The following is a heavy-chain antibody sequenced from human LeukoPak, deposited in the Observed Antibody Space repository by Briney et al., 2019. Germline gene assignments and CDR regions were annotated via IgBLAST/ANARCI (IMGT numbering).Heavy chain of an antibody. CDR3: ARGYCNDKSCYYNP. V-gene: IGHV3-48*01. J-gene: IGHJ5*02. CDR1: GFTFSDYS. Sequence: GGSLRLSCAASGFTFSDYSMNWVRQAPGKGLEWISYISSSSSARSFADSVKGRFTISRDNAENSLYLQMNNLRADDTAVYYCARGYCNDKSCYYNPWGQGTPVTVSS. CDR2: ISSSSSAR. D-gene: IGHD2-15*01.